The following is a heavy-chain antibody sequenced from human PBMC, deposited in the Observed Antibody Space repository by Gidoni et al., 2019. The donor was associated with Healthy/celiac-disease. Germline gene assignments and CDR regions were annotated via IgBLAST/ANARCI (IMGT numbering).Heavy chain of an antibody. CDR2: INHSGST. Sequence: QVQLQQWGAGLLKPSETLSLTCAVYGGSFSGYYWSWIRQPPGKGLEWIGEINHSGSTNYNPSLKSRVTISVDTSKNQFSLKLSSVTAADTAVYYCARGTISSVHTAMVTGSFDYWGQGTLVTVSS. J-gene: IGHJ4*02. V-gene: IGHV4-34*01. CDR3: ARGTISSVHTAMVTGSFDY. CDR1: GGSFSGYY. D-gene: IGHD5-18*01.